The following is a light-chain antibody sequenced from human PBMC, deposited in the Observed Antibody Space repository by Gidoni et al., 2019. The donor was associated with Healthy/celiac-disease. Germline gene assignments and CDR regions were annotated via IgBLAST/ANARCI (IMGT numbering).Light chain of an antibody. CDR3: SSYTSSSALV. Sequence: QTALTQPTPVTGSPGQSITISCTGTRSEVGGYNYVSSYQQHPVKAPKLMIYDPSNRPSGFSYHFSGSKSGNTASLTISGLQAEDEADYYFSSYTSSSALVFGGGTKLTVL. J-gene: IGLJ3*02. V-gene: IGLV2-14*03. CDR2: DPS. CDR1: RSEVGGYNY.